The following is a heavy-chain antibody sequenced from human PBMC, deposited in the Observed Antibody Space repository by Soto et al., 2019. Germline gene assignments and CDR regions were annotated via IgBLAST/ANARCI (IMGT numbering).Heavy chain of an antibody. CDR1: GFPFTSSA. CDR2: IVVGSGNT. D-gene: IGHD6-19*01. CDR3: AVSLAVAVIPSFEY. Sequence: SVKVSCKASGFPFTSSAVQGVRQARGQRLEWLGLIVVGSGNTNYAQKFQERVTITRDMSTSTAYMALSSLSSDDTAVYYCAVSLAVAVIPSFEYWGQGTLVTVSS. J-gene: IGHJ4*02. V-gene: IGHV1-58*01.